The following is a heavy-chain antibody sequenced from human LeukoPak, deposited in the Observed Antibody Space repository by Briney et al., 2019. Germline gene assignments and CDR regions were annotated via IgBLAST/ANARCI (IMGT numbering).Heavy chain of an antibody. CDR2: INPSGGST. Sequence: GASVKVSCKASGYXFTSYYLYWVRQAPGQGLEWMGVINPSGGSTTSAQKFQGRVTMTRDTSTSTVYMELRSLRSEDTAVYYCARGPGPADDGGGYCFDYWGQGTLVTVSS. V-gene: IGHV1-46*01. J-gene: IGHJ4*02. CDR1: GYXFTSYY. CDR3: ARGPGPADDGGGYCFDY. D-gene: IGHD3-22*01.